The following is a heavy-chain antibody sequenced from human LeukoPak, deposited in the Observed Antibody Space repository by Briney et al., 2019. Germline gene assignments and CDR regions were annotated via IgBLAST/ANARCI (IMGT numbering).Heavy chain of an antibody. CDR3: ARQRGLEYNYARVGNWFDP. D-gene: IGHD5-18*01. V-gene: IGHV4-39*01. J-gene: IGHJ5*02. CDR2: MYYSGST. Sequence: SEPLSLTCTVSGGSISSSSYSWGWIRQPPGKGLEWIGNMYYSGSTYYNPSLKSRVTISVDTSKNHFSLKLSSVTAADTGVYYCARQRGLEYNYARVGNWFDPWGQGTLVTVSS. CDR1: GGSISSSSYS.